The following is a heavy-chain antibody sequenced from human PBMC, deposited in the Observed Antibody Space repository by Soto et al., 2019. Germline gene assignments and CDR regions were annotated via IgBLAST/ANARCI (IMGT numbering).Heavy chain of an antibody. CDR3: ARESLRSGVVP. Sequence: SATLSLTCNVSGGSISSGDYCWTWIRQPPGKGLEWIGCIYHTGNTDYNPSLKSRVTILVDTSKNQFSLEMSSVTAADTAVYYCARESLRSGVVPWGQGTPVTVSS. CDR2: IYHTGNT. V-gene: IGHV4-30-4*01. J-gene: IGHJ5*02. D-gene: IGHD3-3*01. CDR1: GGSISSGDYC.